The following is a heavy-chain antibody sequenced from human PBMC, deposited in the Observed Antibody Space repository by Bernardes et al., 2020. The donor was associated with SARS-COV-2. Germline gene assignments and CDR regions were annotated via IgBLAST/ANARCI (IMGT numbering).Heavy chain of an antibody. CDR1: GYTFTSYG. V-gene: IGHV1-18*01. CDR2: ISAYNGNT. D-gene: IGHD2-2*01. CDR3: ARVAGYCSSTSCLIYYYYYYMDV. Sequence: ASVKVSCKASGYTFTSYGIGWVRQAPGQGLEWMGWISAYNGNTNYAQKLQGRVTMTTDTSTSTAYMELRSLRSDDTAVYYCARVAGYCSSTSCLIYYYYYYMDVWGKGTTVTVSS. J-gene: IGHJ6*03.